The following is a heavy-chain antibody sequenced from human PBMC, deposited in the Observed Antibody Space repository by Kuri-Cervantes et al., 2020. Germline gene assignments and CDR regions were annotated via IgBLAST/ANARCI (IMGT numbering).Heavy chain of an antibody. V-gene: IGHV3-11*04. Sequence: GESLKISCAASGFTFSDYYMSWIRQAPGKGLEWVSYISSSGSTIYYADSVKGRFTISRDNAKNSLYLQMNSLRAEDTAVYYCVFGIRRYFGYWGQGTLVTVSS. CDR2: ISSSGSTI. CDR3: VFGIRRYFGY. CDR1: GFTFSDYY. D-gene: IGHD3-3*01. J-gene: IGHJ4*02.